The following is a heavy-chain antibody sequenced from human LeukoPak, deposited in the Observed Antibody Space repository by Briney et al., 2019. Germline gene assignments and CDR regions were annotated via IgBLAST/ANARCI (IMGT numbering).Heavy chain of an antibody. CDR2: IYTSGST. D-gene: IGHD1-26*01. CDR1: GGSISSYY. CDR3: ARENSGSYRKFDY. J-gene: IGHJ4*02. Sequence: PSETLSLTCTVSGGSISSYYWSWIRQPAGKGLEWIGRIYTSGSTNYNASLKSRVSLSVDTSKNQFSLKMSSMTAADTAVFFRARENSGSYRKFDYCGQGTLVTVSS. V-gene: IGHV4-4*07.